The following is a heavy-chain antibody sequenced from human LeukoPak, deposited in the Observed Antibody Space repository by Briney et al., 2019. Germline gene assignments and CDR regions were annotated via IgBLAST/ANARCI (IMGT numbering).Heavy chain of an antibody. D-gene: IGHD6-13*01. CDR3: AREGLEYSSSWYPYMDV. CDR2: MNPNRGNT. Sequence: ASVKVSCKASGYTFTSYEINWVRQATGQGLEWMGWMNPNRGNTGYAQKFQGRVTITRNTSISTAYMELSSLRSEDTAVYYCAREGLEYSSSWYPYMDVWGKGTTVAVSS. CDR1: GYTFTSYE. V-gene: IGHV1-8*01. J-gene: IGHJ6*03.